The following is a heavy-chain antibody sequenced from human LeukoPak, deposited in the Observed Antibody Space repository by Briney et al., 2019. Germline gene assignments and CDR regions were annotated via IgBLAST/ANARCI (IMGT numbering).Heavy chain of an antibody. J-gene: IGHJ4*02. CDR2: ISGSGGST. CDR3: ARNYYEPTYDYYFDC. CDR1: GFTFRSYA. V-gene: IGHV3-23*01. D-gene: IGHD1-26*01. Sequence: GGSLRLSCAASGFTFRSYAMSWVRQAPGKGLEWVSAISGSGGSTYYADSVRGRFTISRDNSKNTLYLHMNSLRAKDTALYYCARNYYEPTYDYYFDCWGQGTLVTVSS.